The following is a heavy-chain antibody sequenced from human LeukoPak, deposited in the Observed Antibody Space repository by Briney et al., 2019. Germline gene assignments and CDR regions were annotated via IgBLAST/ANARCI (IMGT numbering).Heavy chain of an antibody. CDR3: ARDIVVVPAAPLYYFDY. D-gene: IGHD2-2*01. Sequence: ASVKVSCKASGYTFTGYYTHWVRQAPGQGLEWMGWINPDSGGTNYAQKFQGRVTMTRDTSISTAYMELSRVRSDDTAVYYCARDIVVVPAAPLYYFDYWGQGTLVTVSS. J-gene: IGHJ4*02. CDR2: INPDSGGT. V-gene: IGHV1-2*02. CDR1: GYTFTGYY.